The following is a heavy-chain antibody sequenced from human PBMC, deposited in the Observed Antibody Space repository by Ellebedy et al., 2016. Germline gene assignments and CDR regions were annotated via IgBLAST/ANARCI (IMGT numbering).Heavy chain of an antibody. V-gene: IGHV1-69*04. CDR1: GGTFSSYA. D-gene: IGHD2-15*01. CDR3: AGYCSGGRCYSADFDY. J-gene: IGHJ4*02. CDR2: IIPILGIA. Sequence: ASVKVSCKASGGTFSSYAISWVRQAPGQGLEWMGRIIPILGIANYAQKFQGRVTITADKSTSTAYMELSSLRSEDTAVYYCAGYCSGGRCYSADFDYWGQGTLVTVSS.